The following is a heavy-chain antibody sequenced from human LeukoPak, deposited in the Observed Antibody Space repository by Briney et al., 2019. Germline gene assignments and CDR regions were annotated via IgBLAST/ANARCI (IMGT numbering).Heavy chain of an antibody. CDR2: INSDGINT. V-gene: IGHV3-74*01. D-gene: IGHD3-22*01. Sequence: PGGSLRLSCAASGFTFSNYWMHWVRQAPGKGLVWVSRINSDGINTSYADSVKGRFTISRDNAKNTLNLQMNSLRAEDTAVYYCARDLGQYYDTSDNWFDPWGQGTRVTVSS. CDR1: GFTFSNYW. CDR3: ARDLGQYYDTSDNWFDP. J-gene: IGHJ5*02.